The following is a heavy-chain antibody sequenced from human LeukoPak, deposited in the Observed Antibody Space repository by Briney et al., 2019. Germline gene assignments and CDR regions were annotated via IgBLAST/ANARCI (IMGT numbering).Heavy chain of an antibody. Sequence: GGSLRLSCAASGFTFSSYGMHWVRQAPGKGLEWVVVISYDGSNKYYADSVKGRFTISRDNSKNTLYLQMNSLRAEDTAVYYCAKDGPYYDFWSGLPTYYYYYMDVWGKGTTVTVSS. D-gene: IGHD3-3*01. CDR1: GFTFSSYG. V-gene: IGHV3-30*18. J-gene: IGHJ6*03. CDR3: AKDGPYYDFWSGLPTYYYYYMDV. CDR2: ISYDGSNK.